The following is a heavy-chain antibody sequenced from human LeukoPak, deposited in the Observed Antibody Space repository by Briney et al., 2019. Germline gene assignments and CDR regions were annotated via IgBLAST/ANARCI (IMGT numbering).Heavy chain of an antibody. CDR3: ARGYGERLIVY. V-gene: IGHV3-21*01. J-gene: IGHJ4*02. CDR1: GFTFSSYE. CDR2: ITSTSSYT. D-gene: IGHD4-17*01. Sequence: GGSLRLSCAASGFTFSSYEMNWVRQAPGKGLEWVSSITSTSSYTYYADSVKGRFTISRDNSKNTLYLQMNSLRAEDTAVYYCARGYGERLIVYWGQGTLVSVSS.